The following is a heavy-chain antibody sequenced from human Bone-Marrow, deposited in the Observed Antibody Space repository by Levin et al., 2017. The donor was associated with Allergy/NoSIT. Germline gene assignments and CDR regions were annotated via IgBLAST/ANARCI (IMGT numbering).Heavy chain of an antibody. CDR2: IYYSGNT. D-gene: IGHD5-12*01. CDR3: ASFNGYDFDY. CDR1: GGSISGGGYY. J-gene: IGHJ4*02. Sequence: SETLSLTCTVSGGSISGGGYYWSWIRQHPGTGLEWIGYIYYSGNTYYNPSLKSRVIISVVTSKNQLSLKLTSVTVADTAVYYCASFNGYDFDYWGQGTLVTVSS. V-gene: IGHV4-31*03.